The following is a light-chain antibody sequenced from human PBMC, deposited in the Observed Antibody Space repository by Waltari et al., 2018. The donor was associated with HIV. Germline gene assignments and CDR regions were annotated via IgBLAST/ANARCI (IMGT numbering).Light chain of an antibody. Sequence: EIVLTQSPGTLSLSPGERAPLSCRASQTVSSAFLAWYQQKPGQAPRLLIYGASSRVIGIPDRFNGTGSGTDFSLTISRLEPEDSAVYYCQQYGGSPRTFGQGAKVEIK. CDR2: GAS. CDR3: QQYGGSPRT. J-gene: IGKJ1*01. V-gene: IGKV3-20*01. CDR1: QTVSSAF.